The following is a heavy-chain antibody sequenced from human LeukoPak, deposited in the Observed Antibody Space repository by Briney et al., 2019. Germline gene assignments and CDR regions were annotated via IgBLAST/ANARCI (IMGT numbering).Heavy chain of an antibody. V-gene: IGHV4-34*01. Sequence: SETLSLTCAVYGGSFSGYYWSWIRQPPGKGLEWIGEINHSGSTNYNPSLKSRVTISVDTSKNQFSLKLSSVTAADTDVYYCARSYYYGSGSYGMDVWGQGTTVTVSS. CDR2: INHSGST. J-gene: IGHJ6*02. CDR1: GGSFSGYY. D-gene: IGHD3-10*01. CDR3: ARSYYYGSGSYGMDV.